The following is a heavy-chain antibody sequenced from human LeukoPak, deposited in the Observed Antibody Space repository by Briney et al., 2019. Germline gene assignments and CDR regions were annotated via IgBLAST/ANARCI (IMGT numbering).Heavy chain of an antibody. V-gene: IGHV4-34*01. Sequence: SETLSLTCAVYGGSFSGYYWSWIRQPPGKGLEWIGEINHSGSTNYNPSLKSRVTISVDTSKNQFSLKLSSVTAADTAVYYCARRGIAAAFRRHFGYWGQGTLVTVSS. J-gene: IGHJ4*02. CDR3: ARRGIAAAFRRHFGY. D-gene: IGHD6-13*01. CDR1: GGSFSGYY. CDR2: INHSGST.